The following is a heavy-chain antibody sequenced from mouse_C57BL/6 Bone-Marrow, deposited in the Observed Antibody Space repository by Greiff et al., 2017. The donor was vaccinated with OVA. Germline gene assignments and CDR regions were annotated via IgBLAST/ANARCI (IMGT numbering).Heavy chain of an antibody. CDR3: AWGDDGDYLGAE. CDR1: GYTFTSYW. D-gene: IGHD2-3*01. V-gene: IGHV1-7*01. J-gene: IGHJ3*02. Sequence: VQLQQSGAELAKPGASVKLSCKASGYTFTSYWMHWVKQRPGQGLEWIGYINPSSGYTKYNQKFKDKATLTADKSSSTAYMQLSSLTYGDSAVYDGAWGDDGDYLGAEWGEGTRV. CDR2: INPSSGYT.